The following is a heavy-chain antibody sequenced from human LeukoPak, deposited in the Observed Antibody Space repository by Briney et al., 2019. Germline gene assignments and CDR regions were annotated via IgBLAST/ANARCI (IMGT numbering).Heavy chain of an antibody. CDR1: GGSISSYY. CDR3: ARSSRSWSTLDY. Sequence: PSETLSLTCTVSGGSISSYYWSWIRQPAGKGLEWIGSIYHSGSTYYNPSLKSRVTMSVDTSKNQFSLKLSSVTAADTAVYYCARSSRSWSTLDYWGQGTLVTVSS. D-gene: IGHD6-13*01. V-gene: IGHV4-4*07. CDR2: IYHSGST. J-gene: IGHJ4*02.